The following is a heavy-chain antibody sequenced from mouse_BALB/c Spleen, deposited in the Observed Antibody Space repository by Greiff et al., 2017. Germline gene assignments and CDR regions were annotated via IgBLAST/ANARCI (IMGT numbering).Heavy chain of an antibody. V-gene: IGHV1S34*01. CDR1: GYSFTGYY. J-gene: IGHJ4*01. Sequence: LVKTGASVKISCKASGYSFTGYYMHWVKQSHGKSLEWIGYISCYNGATSYNQKFKGKATFTVDTSSSTAYMQFNSLTSEDSAVYYCARGSITTGANYYAMDYWGQGTSVTVSS. CDR3: ARGSITTGANYYAMDY. D-gene: IGHD2-4*01. CDR2: ISCYNGAT.